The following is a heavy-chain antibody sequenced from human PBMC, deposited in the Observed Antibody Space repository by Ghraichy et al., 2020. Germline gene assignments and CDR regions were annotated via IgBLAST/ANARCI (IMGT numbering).Heavy chain of an antibody. Sequence: LSLTCAASGFTFSAYAMSWVRQAPGKGLEWVSSIGGGGSTYYTDSVKGRFTISRDNSKNMMYLQMNSLRTEDMAVYYCAKGGKRDAFDIWGQGTMVTVSS. CDR1: GFTFSAYA. CDR3: AKGGKRDAFDI. J-gene: IGHJ3*02. D-gene: IGHD6-25*01. CDR2: IGGGGST. V-gene: IGHV3-23*01.